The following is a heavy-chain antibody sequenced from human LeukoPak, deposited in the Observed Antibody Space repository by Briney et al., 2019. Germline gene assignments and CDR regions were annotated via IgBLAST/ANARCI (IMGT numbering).Heavy chain of an antibody. D-gene: IGHD6-19*01. Sequence: SETLSLTCTVSGDSISSYYWSWIRLAPGKGLEWIGNIHNSVNINYNPALKSRVTILIDTSKNQFSLRLSSMIAADTAVYYCARTKQWLAFDIWGQGTMVTVSS. CDR3: ARTKQWLAFDI. CDR2: IHNSVNI. V-gene: IGHV4-59*01. CDR1: GDSISSYY. J-gene: IGHJ3*02.